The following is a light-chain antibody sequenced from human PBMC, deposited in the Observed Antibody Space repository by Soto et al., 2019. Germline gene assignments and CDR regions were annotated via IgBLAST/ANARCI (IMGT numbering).Light chain of an antibody. CDR1: SSDVGSYNR. Sequence: QSALTQPPSVSGSPGQSVAISCTGTSSDVGSYNRVSWYQQPPGAAPKLMIYEVSNRPSGVPDRFSGSKSGNTASLTISGLQAEDEADYYCNSYTGSCTYVFGTGIKVTVL. V-gene: IGLV2-18*02. CDR3: NSYTGSCTYV. CDR2: EVS. J-gene: IGLJ1*01.